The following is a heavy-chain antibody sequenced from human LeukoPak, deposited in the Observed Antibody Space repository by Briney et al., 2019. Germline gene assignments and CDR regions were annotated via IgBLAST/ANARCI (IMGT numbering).Heavy chain of an antibody. CDR2: ISGSGGST. Sequence: GGSLRLSCAASGFTFRSYWMSWVRQAPGKGLEWVSAISGSGGSTYYADSVKGRFTISRDNSKNTLYLQMNSLRAEDTAVYYCAKEETYYYGSGSPGWGQGTLVTVSS. V-gene: IGHV3-23*01. CDR1: GFTFRSYW. J-gene: IGHJ4*02. D-gene: IGHD3-10*01. CDR3: AKEETYYYGSGSPG.